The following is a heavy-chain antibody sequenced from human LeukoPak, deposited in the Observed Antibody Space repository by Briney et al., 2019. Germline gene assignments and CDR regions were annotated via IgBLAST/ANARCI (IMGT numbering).Heavy chain of an antibody. CDR2: ISSSSSYI. CDR1: GFTFSSYS. Sequence: GGSLRLSCAASGFTFSSYSMNWVRQAPGKGLEWVSSISSSSSYIYYADSVKGRFTISRDNAKNSLYLQMNSLRAEDTAVYYCARGAGTGAFDYWGQGTLVTVSS. V-gene: IGHV3-21*01. CDR3: ARGAGTGAFDY. J-gene: IGHJ4*02. D-gene: IGHD6-13*01.